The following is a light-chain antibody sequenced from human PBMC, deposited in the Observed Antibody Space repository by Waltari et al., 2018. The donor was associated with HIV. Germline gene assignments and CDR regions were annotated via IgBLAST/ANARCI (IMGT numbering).Light chain of an antibody. J-gene: IGKJ5*01. CDR2: DAS. CDR1: QTIRSN. CDR3: QQYNNWPPIT. Sequence: ELLMTPSPATLSVSPGARATLSCSASQTIRSNLAWYQQKPGQAPRLLLYDASTRATGIPARFSGSGSGTEFTLTITSLQSEDFAVYYCQQYNNWPPITFGQGTRLEIK. V-gene: IGKV3-15*01.